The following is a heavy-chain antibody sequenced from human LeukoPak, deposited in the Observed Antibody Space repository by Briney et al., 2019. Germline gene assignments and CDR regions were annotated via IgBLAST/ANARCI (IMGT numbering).Heavy chain of an antibody. V-gene: IGHV5-10-1*01. Sequence: GESLKISCKGSGYSFTSYWISWVRQMPGKGLEWMGRIDPSDSYTNYSPSFQGHVTISADKSISTAYLQWSSLKASDTAMYYYARRNCSSTSCPFPFDPWGQGTLVTVSS. CDR3: ARRNCSSTSCPFPFDP. CDR2: IDPSDSYT. D-gene: IGHD2-2*01. CDR1: GYSFTSYW. J-gene: IGHJ5*02.